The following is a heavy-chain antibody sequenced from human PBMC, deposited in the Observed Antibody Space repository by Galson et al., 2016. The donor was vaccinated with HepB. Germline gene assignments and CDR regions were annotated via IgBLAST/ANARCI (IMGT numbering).Heavy chain of an antibody. CDR2: IFHTGST. CDR1: GDSISSTFYY. D-gene: IGHD6-19*01. CDR3: ARDGAVASISPYNWFDP. Sequence: SETLSLTCTVSGDSISSTFYYWGWIRQPPGRGLEWIGSIFHTGSTNYNPSLKTRVTISVDTSRNQFSLKVNSVTAADPAVYYCARDGAVASISPYNWFDPWGQGTLVTVSS. J-gene: IGHJ5*02. V-gene: IGHV4-39*07.